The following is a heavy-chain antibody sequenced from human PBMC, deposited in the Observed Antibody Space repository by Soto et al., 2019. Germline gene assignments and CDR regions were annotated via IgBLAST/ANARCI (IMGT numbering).Heavy chain of an antibody. V-gene: IGHV3-23*01. CDR3: GKTSHNWNSVPDY. CDR1: GFTFSSYG. J-gene: IGHJ4*02. D-gene: IGHD1-7*01. CDR2: ISGSGDST. Sequence: EVQLLESGGGLVQPGGSLRLSCAASGFTFSSYGMSWVRQAPGKGLEWVSVISGSGDSTYYADSVKGRFTISRDNSQNTLYLQMNSLRAEDTAVYYCGKTSHNWNSVPDYWGQGTLVTVSS.